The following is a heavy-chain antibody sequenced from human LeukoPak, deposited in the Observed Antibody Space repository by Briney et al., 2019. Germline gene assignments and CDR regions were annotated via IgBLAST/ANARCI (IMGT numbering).Heavy chain of an antibody. J-gene: IGHJ4*02. D-gene: IGHD1-20*01. Sequence: RGSLRLSCAASGFTFSSYAMSWVREASGKGLEWGSTISGSGGSTYYADSVKGRFTISRDNSKNTLYPQMNSLRAEDTAVYYCAKAQLTYLFDYWGQGTLVTISS. CDR1: GFTFSSYA. CDR3: AKAQLTYLFDY. V-gene: IGHV3-23*01. CDR2: ISGSGGST.